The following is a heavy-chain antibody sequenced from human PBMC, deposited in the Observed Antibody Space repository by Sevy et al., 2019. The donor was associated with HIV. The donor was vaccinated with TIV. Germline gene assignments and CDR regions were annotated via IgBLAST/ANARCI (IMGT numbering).Heavy chain of an antibody. J-gene: IGHJ3*02. CDR3: ARVRYYYDSSGSDAFDI. CDR1: GFTFSSYA. V-gene: IGHV3-30-3*01. CDR2: ISYDGSNT. D-gene: IGHD3-22*01. Sequence: GGSLRLSCAASGFTFSSYAMHWVRQAPGKGLEWVAVISYDGSNTYYADSVKGRFTISRDNSKNTLYLQMNSLRAEDSAVYYCARVRYYYDSSGSDAFDIWGQGTMVTVSS.